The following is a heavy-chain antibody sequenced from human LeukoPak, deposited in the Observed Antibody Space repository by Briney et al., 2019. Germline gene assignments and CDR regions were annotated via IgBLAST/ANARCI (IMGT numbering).Heavy chain of an antibody. D-gene: IGHD4-23*01. Sequence: ASVKVSCKASGYTFISHYMHWVRQAPEQGLEWMGIISPSGGSTGYAQKFQGRITMTRDMSTRTDYMELSSLRYEDTAVYYCARDNSVEDTAWWFDPWGQGTLVTVSS. CDR1: GYTFISHY. CDR2: ISPSGGST. CDR3: ARDNSVEDTAWWFDP. V-gene: IGHV1-46*01. J-gene: IGHJ5*02.